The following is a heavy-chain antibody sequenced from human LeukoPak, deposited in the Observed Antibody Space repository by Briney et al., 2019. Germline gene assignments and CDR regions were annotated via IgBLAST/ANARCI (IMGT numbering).Heavy chain of an antibody. Sequence: PGGSLRLSCAASGFTFSSYWMSWERQAPGKGLEWVASIKQDGSEKYYVDSVKGRFTISRDNAKNSLYLQMNSLRAEDTAVYYCVRGGSGSYRASDYWGQGTLVTVSS. CDR2: IKQDGSEK. J-gene: IGHJ4*02. CDR1: GFTFSSYW. V-gene: IGHV3-7*01. D-gene: IGHD3-10*01. CDR3: VRGGSGSYRASDY.